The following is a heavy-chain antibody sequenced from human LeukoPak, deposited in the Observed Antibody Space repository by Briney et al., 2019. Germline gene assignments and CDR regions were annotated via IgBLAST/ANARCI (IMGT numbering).Heavy chain of an antibody. J-gene: IGHJ4*02. CDR1: GFPFSGYW. Sequence: GGSLRLSCAASGFPFSGYWMDWVRQAPGKGMEWVANIKQDGSEEYYADSVKGRFTISRDNAKNSLYLQMNSLRAEDTAVYYCSRRLDYWGQGALVTVSS. CDR3: SRRLDY. CDR2: IKQDGSEE. V-gene: IGHV3-7*01.